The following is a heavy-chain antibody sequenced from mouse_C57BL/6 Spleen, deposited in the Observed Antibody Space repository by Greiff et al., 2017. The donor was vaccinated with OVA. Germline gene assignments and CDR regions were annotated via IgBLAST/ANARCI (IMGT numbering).Heavy chain of an antibody. CDR2: IYPRSGNT. V-gene: IGHV1-81*01. J-gene: IGHJ4*01. CDR1: GYTFTSYG. CDR3: ARYIPYAMDY. D-gene: IGHD1-3*01. Sequence: VKVVESGAELARPGASVKLSCKASGYTFTSYGISWVKQRTGQGLEWIGEIYPRSGNTYYNEKFKGKATLTADKSSSTAYMELRSLTSEDSAVYFCARYIPYAMDYWGQGTSVTVSS.